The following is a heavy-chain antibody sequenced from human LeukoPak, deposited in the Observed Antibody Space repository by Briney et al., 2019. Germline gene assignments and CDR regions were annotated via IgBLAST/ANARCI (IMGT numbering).Heavy chain of an antibody. CDR1: GFTFSSYA. CDR3: TSPLYSSSWYFFDGP. Sequence: PGGSLRLSCAASGFTFSSYAMSWVRQAPGKGLEWVSAISGSGGSTYYADSVKGRFTISRDNSKNTLYLQMNSLRAEDTAVYYCTSPLYSSSWYFFDGPWGQGTLVTVSS. V-gene: IGHV3-23*01. CDR2: ISGSGGST. D-gene: IGHD6-13*01. J-gene: IGHJ5*02.